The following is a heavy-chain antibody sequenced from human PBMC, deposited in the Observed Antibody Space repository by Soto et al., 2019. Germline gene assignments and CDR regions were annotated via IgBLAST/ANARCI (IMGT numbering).Heavy chain of an antibody. CDR2: FFYSGST. CDR1: GGSITSDDYY. J-gene: IGHJ4*02. D-gene: IGHD2-21*02. Sequence: QVQLQESGPGLVKPSQSLSLTCTVSGGSITSDDYYWRWLRQPPGRGLGCIWFFFYSGSTHYNPSLKSRFIISLDTSKKQVSLKLSSVTAADTAVYYCASANCGGDCSYRHDRYYFESWGQGTLVTVSS. V-gene: IGHV4-30-4*01. CDR3: ASANCGGDCSYRHDRYYFES.